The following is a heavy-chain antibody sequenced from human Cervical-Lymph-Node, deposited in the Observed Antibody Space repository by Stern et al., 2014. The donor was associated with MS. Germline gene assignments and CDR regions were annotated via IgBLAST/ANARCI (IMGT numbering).Heavy chain of an antibody. CDR3: AKKSGSGWYYVS. Sequence: EVQLVESGGGLVQPGGSLRLSCAASGFTFSTYDMSWVRRAPGKGPQFVSAISTNGGTTYYADSVKGRFTISRDNSKNTLYLQMNSLRAEDTAVYYCAKKSGSGWYYVSWGQGSLVTVSS. J-gene: IGHJ5*02. V-gene: IGHV3-23*04. CDR2: ISTNGGTT. D-gene: IGHD6-19*01. CDR1: GFTFSTYD.